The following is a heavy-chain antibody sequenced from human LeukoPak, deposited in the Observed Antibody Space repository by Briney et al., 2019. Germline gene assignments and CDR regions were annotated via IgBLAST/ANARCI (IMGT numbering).Heavy chain of an antibody. D-gene: IGHD1-1*01. CDR2: IYYSGNT. J-gene: IGHJ5*02. CDR3: ARRHGLPVHWFDP. V-gene: IGHV4-59*08. CDR1: GGSISGYY. Sequence: PSETLSLTCTVSGGSISGYYWSWIRQPPGKGLEWIGYIYYSGNTNYNPSLKSRVTMSVDTSQNQFSLNLSSVTAADTAVYYCARRHGLPVHWFDPWGQGTLVTVSS.